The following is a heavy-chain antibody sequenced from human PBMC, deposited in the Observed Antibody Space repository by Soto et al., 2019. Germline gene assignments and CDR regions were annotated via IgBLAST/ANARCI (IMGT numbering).Heavy chain of an antibody. J-gene: IGHJ4*02. CDR2: IYHSGST. Sequence: QLQLQEYGSGLVKPSQTLSLTCAVPGGSISSGGYSWSWIRQPPGKGLEWIGYIYHSGSTYYNPSLKSRVTISVDRSKNQFSLKLSSVTAADTAVYYCARGQVVAAQHWGQGTLVTVSS. D-gene: IGHD2-15*01. V-gene: IGHV4-30-2*01. CDR3: ARGQVVAAQH. CDR1: GGSISSGGYS.